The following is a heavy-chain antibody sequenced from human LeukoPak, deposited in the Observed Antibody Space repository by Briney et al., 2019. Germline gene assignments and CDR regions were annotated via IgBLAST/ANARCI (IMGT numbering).Heavy chain of an antibody. CDR3: ARDPRVRGEPHARMDY. V-gene: IGHV3-33*01. D-gene: IGHD3-16*01. J-gene: IGHJ4*02. CDR2: IWYDGSNK. Sequence: PGRSLRLSCAASGFTFSSYGMHWVRQAPGKGLEWVAVIWYDGSNKYYADSVKGRFTISRDNSKNTLYLQMNSLRAEDTAVYYCARDPRVRGEPHARMDYWGQGTLVTVSS. CDR1: GFTFSSYG.